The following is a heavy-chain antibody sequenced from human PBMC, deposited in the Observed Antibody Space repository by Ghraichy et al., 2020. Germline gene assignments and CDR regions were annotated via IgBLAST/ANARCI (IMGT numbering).Heavy chain of an antibody. J-gene: IGHJ3*02. CDR1: VGSFSGYY. D-gene: IGHD2-21*01. CDR2: INPTGTT. V-gene: IGHV4-34*01. CDR3: ARRRQMWSAAEGDAFDI. Sequence: SETLSLTCAVYVGSFSGYYWSWIRQLPGKGLEWIGEINPTGTTNNSPSLKSRLTMLVDTSKNQFSLKRKSVTAADTAMYYCARRRQMWSAAEGDAFDIWGQGTMVTVSS.